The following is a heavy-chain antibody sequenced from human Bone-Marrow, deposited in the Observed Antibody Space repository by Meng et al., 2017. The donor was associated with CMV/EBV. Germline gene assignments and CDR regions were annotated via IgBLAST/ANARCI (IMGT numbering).Heavy chain of an antibody. Sequence: GESLKISCSASGFTFSTYWMNWVRQAPGKGLEWVASIKEDGSEEYSVDSVKGRFTISRDNAKNSLYLQMNSLRAEDTAVYYCARSSGYYLYYFDYWGRGTLVPVSS. D-gene: IGHD3-22*01. CDR2: IKEDGSEE. CDR3: ARSSGYYLYYFDY. J-gene: IGHJ4*02. CDR1: GFTFSTYW. V-gene: IGHV3-7*01.